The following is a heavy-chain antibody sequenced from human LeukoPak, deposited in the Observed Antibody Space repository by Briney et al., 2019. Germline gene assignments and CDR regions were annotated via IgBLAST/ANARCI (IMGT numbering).Heavy chain of an antibody. CDR1: GGSISSGSYY. V-gene: IGHV4-61*02. CDR3: AREPTRIAAAEYYFDY. CDR2: IYTSGST. D-gene: IGHD6-13*01. J-gene: IGHJ4*02. Sequence: TLSLTCTVSGGSISSGSYYWSWIRQPAGKGLEWIGRIYTSGSTNYNPSLKSRVTISVDTSKNQFSLKLSSVTAADTAVYYCAREPTRIAAAEYYFDYWGQGTLVTVSS.